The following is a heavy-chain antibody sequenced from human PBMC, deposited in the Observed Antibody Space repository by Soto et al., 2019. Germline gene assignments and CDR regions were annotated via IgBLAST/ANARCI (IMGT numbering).Heavy chain of an antibody. CDR1: GYTFISYY. V-gene: IGHV1-46*01. CDR2: INPSVGST. CDR3: ASDHGIAAAGYYFDY. D-gene: IGHD6-13*01. J-gene: IGHJ4*02. Sequence: ASVKVSFKASGYTFISYYLHWVRQAPGQGLEWMGIINPSVGSTSYAQKFQGRVTMTRDTSTSTVYMELSSLRSEDTAVYYCASDHGIAAAGYYFDYWGQGTLVTV.